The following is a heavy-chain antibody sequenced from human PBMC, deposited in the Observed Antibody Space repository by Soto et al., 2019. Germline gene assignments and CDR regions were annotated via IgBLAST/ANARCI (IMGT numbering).Heavy chain of an antibody. CDR1: GGTFSRHA. CDR3: ARGWGYDSNDYYYAY. Sequence: QVQLVQSGAEVRKPGSSVKVSCKASGGTFSRHAISWVRQAPGQGLEGMGGIIPIFGTANHAQKFQGRVTIIADESTGTVYRELSSLRSEDTAMYYCARGWGYDSNDYYYAYWGQGTLVIVSS. CDR2: IIPIFGTA. J-gene: IGHJ4*02. V-gene: IGHV1-69*01. D-gene: IGHD3-22*01.